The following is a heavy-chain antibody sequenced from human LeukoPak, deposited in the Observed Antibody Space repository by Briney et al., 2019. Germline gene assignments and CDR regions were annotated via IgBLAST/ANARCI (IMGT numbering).Heavy chain of an antibody. V-gene: IGHV4-31*03. CDR1: GGSISSGGYY. CDR2: IYYTGGT. Sequence: PSETLSLTCTVSGGSISSGGYYWSWIRQHPGKGLEWIGYIYYTGGTDYNPSLKSRATISVDTSKNQFSLKLSSVTAADTAVYYCARDVTTVTQAWFFDPWGRGTLVTVSS. CDR3: ARDVTTVTQAWFFDP. J-gene: IGHJ2*01. D-gene: IGHD4-17*01.